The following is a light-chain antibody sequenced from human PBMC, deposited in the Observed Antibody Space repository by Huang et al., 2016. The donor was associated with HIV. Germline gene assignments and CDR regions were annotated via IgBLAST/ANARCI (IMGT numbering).Light chain of an antibody. CDR1: QSVRKNY. Sequence: IVLTQSPATLSLSPGGGATLTCGASQSVRKNYLAWYQQKPGLAPRLLIYDAHVRATGIPDRFSGSGSGTDFTLTISRLEPEDFAMYYCQQYSTSSYTFGQGTKVDI. V-gene: IGKV3D-20*01. CDR2: DAH. J-gene: IGKJ2*01. CDR3: QQYSTSSYT.